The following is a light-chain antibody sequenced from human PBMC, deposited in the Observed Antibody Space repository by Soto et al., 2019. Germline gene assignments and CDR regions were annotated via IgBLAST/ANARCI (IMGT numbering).Light chain of an antibody. CDR1: QSVSSSY. Sequence: EIVLTQSPGTLSLSPGERATLSCRASQSVSSSYLAWYQQKPGQAPRLLIYGASSRATGIPDRFSGSGSGTAFTLTISRLEPEEFAVYYCQQYGSWWTFGQGTKVEIK. CDR3: QQYGSWWT. V-gene: IGKV3-20*01. J-gene: IGKJ1*01. CDR2: GAS.